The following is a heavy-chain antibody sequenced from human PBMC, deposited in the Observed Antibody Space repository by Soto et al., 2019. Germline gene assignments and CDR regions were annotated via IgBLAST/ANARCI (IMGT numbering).Heavy chain of an antibody. V-gene: IGHV3-9*01. CDR1: GFTFDDYA. Sequence: GGSLRLSCAASGFTFDDYAMHWVRQAPGKGLEWVSGISWNSGSIGYADSVKGRFTISRDNAKNSLYLQMNSLRAEDTALYYCAKDRRPSEFDYWGQGTLVTSPQ. CDR3: AKDRRPSEFDY. CDR2: ISWNSGSI. J-gene: IGHJ4*02.